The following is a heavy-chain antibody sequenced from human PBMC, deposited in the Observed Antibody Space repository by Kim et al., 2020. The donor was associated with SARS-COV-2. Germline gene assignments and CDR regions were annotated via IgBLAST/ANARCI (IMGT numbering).Heavy chain of an antibody. V-gene: IGHV3-23*01. CDR1: GFTFTTYA. D-gene: IGHD6-19*01. Sequence: GGSLRLSCTASGFTFTTYAMSWVRQAPGKGLEWVSTISGGGTATYYADSVKGRFTISRDNSKNSLYVQMNSLRAEDTALYFCARGGRIAVAGYWGQGTLVTVSS. CDR3: ARGGRIAVAGY. J-gene: IGHJ4*02. CDR2: ISGGGTAT.